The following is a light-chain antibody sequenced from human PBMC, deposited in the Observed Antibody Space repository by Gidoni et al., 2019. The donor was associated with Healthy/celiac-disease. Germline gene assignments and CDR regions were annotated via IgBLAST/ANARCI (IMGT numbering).Light chain of an antibody. V-gene: IGLV3-1*01. CDR1: KLGDKY. Sequence: YELTPPPSVSVSPGQTASLTCSGDKLGDKYACWYQQKPGQSPVLGIYQDSKRPSGIPERFAGSNSGNTATLTIGGTQAMDEADYDWQAWDSSTAVFGGGTKLTVL. J-gene: IGLJ2*01. CDR3: QAWDSSTAV. CDR2: QDS.